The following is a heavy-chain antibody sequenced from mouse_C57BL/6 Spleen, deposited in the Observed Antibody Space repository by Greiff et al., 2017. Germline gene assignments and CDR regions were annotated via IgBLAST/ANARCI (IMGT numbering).Heavy chain of an antibody. CDR3: ARGGYYYGSHFDY. Sequence: VQLKQSGPELVKPGASVKISCKASGYSFTDYNMNWVKQSNGKSLEWIGVINPNYGTTSYNQKFKGKATLTVDQSSSTAYMQLTSLTSDDSAVYYCARGGYYYGSHFDYWGQGTTLTVSS. V-gene: IGHV1-39*01. J-gene: IGHJ2*01. D-gene: IGHD1-1*01. CDR2: INPNYGTT. CDR1: GYSFTDYN.